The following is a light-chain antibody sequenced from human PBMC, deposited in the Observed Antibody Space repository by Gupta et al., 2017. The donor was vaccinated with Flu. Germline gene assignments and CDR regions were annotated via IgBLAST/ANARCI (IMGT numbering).Light chain of an antibody. V-gene: IGLV2-14*01. CDR3: FSYTSSSTWV. J-gene: IGLJ3*02. CDR1: SSDIGGYNY. CDR2: EVS. Sequence: SITTSCTGTSSDIGGYNYVSWYQQHPGKAPNVMIYEVSYRPSGVSNRFSGSKSGNTASLTISGLQAEDEADYYCFSYTSSSTWVFGGGTKLTVL.